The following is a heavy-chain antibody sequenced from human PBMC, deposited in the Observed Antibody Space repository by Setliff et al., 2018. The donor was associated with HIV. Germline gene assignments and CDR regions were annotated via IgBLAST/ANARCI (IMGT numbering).Heavy chain of an antibody. V-gene: IGHV1-18*01. CDR2: ICAYTANT. Sequence: ASVKVSCKASGYTFPNYGITWVRQAPGQGLEWMGWICAYTANTNYAQNLQARVTLTTDTSTSTAYMELRSLRSDDTAVYYCARVRVGATPLDYWGQGTLVTVS. CDR3: ARVRVGATPLDY. D-gene: IGHD1-26*01. CDR1: GYTFPNYG. J-gene: IGHJ4*02.